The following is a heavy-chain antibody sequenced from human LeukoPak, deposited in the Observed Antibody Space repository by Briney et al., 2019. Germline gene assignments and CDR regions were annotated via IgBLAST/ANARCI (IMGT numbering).Heavy chain of an antibody. CDR1: GFTFSIHW. D-gene: IGHD6-6*01. Sequence: SGRSLRLSCTASGFTFSIHWMSWVRQAPGKGLEWVASIKEDGSEEHYVDSVKGRFTISRDNARNSVHVQMNSLRAEDTAVYFCARIRPGNYFDYWGQGALVTVSS. J-gene: IGHJ4*02. V-gene: IGHV3-7*01. CDR2: IKEDGSEE. CDR3: ARIRPGNYFDY.